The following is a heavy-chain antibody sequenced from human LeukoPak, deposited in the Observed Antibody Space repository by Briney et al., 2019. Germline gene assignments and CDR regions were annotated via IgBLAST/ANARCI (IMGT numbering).Heavy chain of an antibody. V-gene: IGHV3-15*01. D-gene: IGHD3-10*02. CDR2: IKSKTDGETI. CDR1: GFTFSDAW. J-gene: IGHJ1*01. CDR3: LFSIFQH. Sequence: GGSLRLSCAVSGFTFSDAWMSWVRQAPGKGLEWVGRIKSKTDGETIDYATPMKDRFRISTDDSKNTLYLQMNSLKTEDTAVYYCLFSIFQHWGQGTLVTVSS.